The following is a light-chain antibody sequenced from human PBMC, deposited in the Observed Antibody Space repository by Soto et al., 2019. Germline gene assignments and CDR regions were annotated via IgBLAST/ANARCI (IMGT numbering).Light chain of an antibody. CDR3: QQYGSSPWT. CDR1: QSVSSSY. J-gene: IGKJ1*01. V-gene: IGKV3-20*01. CDR2: GAS. Sequence: EIVLTQSPGTLSLSPGERATLSCRASQSVSSSYLAWYQQKPGQAPRLLIYGASSRAIGIPDRFSGSGSGTDFTLTISRLEPEDFAVYYCQQYGSSPWTFDQGTKVEIK.